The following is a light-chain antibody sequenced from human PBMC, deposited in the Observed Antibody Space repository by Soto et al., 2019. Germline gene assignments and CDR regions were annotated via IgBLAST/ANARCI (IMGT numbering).Light chain of an antibody. CDR2: EVT. CDR1: ITDIGGYHY. CDR3: SSYSGKNNLI. J-gene: IGLJ2*01. V-gene: IGLV2-8*01. Sequence: QSVLTQPPSASGSLGQSVTISCTGTITDIGGYHYVSWYQQHPGKAPKLIIYEVTERPSGVSDRFSGSKSGNTASLTVSGLQADDEADYYCSSYSGKNNLIFGGGTKVTVL.